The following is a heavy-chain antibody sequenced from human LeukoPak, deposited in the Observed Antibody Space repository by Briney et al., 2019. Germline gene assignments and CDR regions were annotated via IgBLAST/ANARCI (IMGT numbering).Heavy chain of an antibody. Sequence: GGSLTLSCAASGFTFSGYDMHWVRQAPGKGLEWVSFISGDGGSTYYADSVKGRITISRDNSKNSLYLQMNSLRTEHTALYYCAKDKWYCSSTSCYDYGMDVWGQGTTVTVSS. V-gene: IGHV3-43*02. J-gene: IGHJ6*02. CDR3: AKDKWYCSSTSCYDYGMDV. CDR1: GFTFSGYD. D-gene: IGHD2-2*01. CDR2: ISGDGGST.